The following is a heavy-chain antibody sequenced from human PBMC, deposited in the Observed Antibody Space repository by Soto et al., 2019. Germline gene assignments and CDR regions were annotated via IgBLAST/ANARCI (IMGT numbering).Heavy chain of an antibody. Sequence: PGGSLRLSCAASGFTFSSYGMHWVRQAPGKGLEWVAVIWYDGSNKYYADSVKGRFTISRDNSKNTLYLQMNSLRAEDTAVYYCARDRGRIAARLPPVFDYWGQGTLVTVSA. CDR3: ARDRGRIAARLPPVFDY. CDR2: IWYDGSNK. D-gene: IGHD6-6*01. J-gene: IGHJ4*02. CDR1: GFTFSSYG. V-gene: IGHV3-33*01.